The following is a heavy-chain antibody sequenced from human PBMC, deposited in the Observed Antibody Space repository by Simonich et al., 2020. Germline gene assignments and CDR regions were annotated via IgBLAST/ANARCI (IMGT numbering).Heavy chain of an antibody. J-gene: IGHJ3*02. CDR1: GGSFSGYY. Sequence: QVQLQQWGAGLLKPSETLSLTCAVYGGSFSGYYWSWIRQPPGKGREWIREINHSGRTNFNPSLKSRVTISVDTSKNQFSLKLSSVTAADTAVYYCARGKGWKNAFDIWGQGTMVTVSS. V-gene: IGHV4-34*01. D-gene: IGHD1-1*01. CDR2: INHSGRT. CDR3: ARGKGWKNAFDI.